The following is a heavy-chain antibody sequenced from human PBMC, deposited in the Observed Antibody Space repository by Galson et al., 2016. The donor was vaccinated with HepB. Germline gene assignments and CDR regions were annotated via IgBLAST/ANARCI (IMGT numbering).Heavy chain of an antibody. J-gene: IGHJ3*02. D-gene: IGHD5-12*01. CDR2: IDWDDDK. V-gene: IGHV2-70*11. CDR3: ARRSGYDLGGAFDI. CDR1: GFSLSTSGMC. Sequence: PALVKPTQTLTLTCTFSGFSLSTSGMCVSWIRQPPGKALEWLARIDWDDDKYYSTSLKTRLTISKDTSKNQMVITMTNMDPVDTPTYYCARRSGYDLGGAFDIWGQGTMVTVSS.